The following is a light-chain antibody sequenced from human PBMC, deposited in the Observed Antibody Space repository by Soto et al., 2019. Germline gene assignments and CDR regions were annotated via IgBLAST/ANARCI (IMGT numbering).Light chain of an antibody. J-gene: IGKJ4*01. Sequence: EIVLTQSPATLSLSPGERATLSCRASQSVSSYLAWYQQKPGQAPRLLIYDASNRATGIPARFSGSGSGTDFNLTISSLEPEDVAVYYCQQRSNWPTFGGGTKVEIK. V-gene: IGKV3-11*01. CDR3: QQRSNWPT. CDR2: DAS. CDR1: QSVSSY.